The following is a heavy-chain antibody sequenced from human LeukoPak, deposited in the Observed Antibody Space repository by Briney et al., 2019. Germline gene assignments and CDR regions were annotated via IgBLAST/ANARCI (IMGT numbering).Heavy chain of an antibody. Sequence: GGSLRLSCVASGFTFSRYAMHWVRQAPGKGLEWVAVISYDGSKKDYADSVKGRFTISRDNSKNTLYLQMNSLRAEDTAVYYYARGTRKGDDYGGYFDYWGQGTLVTVSS. CDR1: GFTFSRYA. J-gene: IGHJ4*02. D-gene: IGHD4-23*01. CDR2: ISYDGSKK. V-gene: IGHV3-30*04. CDR3: ARGTRKGDDYGGYFDY.